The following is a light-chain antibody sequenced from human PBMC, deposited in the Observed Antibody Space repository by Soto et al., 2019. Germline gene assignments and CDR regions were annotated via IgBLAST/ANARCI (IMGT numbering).Light chain of an antibody. J-gene: IGLJ3*02. V-gene: IGLV2-14*02. Sequence: QLVLTQPASVSGSPGQSITISCTGTSSDVGSYNLVSWYQQLPGKAPKLMIYEVSNRPSGVSDRFSGSKSGNTASLTISGLQAEDEADYYCSSYTTSSTRVFGGGTKLTVL. CDR1: SSDVGSYNL. CDR2: EVS. CDR3: SSYTTSSTRV.